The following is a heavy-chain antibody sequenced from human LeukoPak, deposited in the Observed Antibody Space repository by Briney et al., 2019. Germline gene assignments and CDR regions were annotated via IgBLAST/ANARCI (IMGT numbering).Heavy chain of an antibody. Sequence: SETLSLTCAVYGGSFSGYYWSWIRQPPGKGLEWIGEINHSGSTNYNPSLKSRVTISVDTSKNQFSLKLSSVTAADTAVYYCARDGYYYESSGYDYWGQGTLVTVSS. CDR1: GGSFSGYY. D-gene: IGHD3-22*01. J-gene: IGHJ4*02. CDR3: ARDGYYYESSGYDY. V-gene: IGHV4-34*01. CDR2: INHSGST.